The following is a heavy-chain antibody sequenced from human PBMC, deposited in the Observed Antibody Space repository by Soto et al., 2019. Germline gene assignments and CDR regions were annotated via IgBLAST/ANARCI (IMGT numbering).Heavy chain of an antibody. V-gene: IGHV3-64D*06. D-gene: IGHD6-13*01. CDR1: GFTFSSYA. CDR2: ISLNGGST. CDR3: VKRNSSPYHFDY. Sequence: GGALRVSCSASGFTFSSYAMHWVRQAPGKGLEYVSAISLNGGSTYYADSVKGRFTISRDNSKNTLYLQMSSLRAEDAAVYYCVKRNSSPYHFDYWGQGTLVPVSS. J-gene: IGHJ4*02.